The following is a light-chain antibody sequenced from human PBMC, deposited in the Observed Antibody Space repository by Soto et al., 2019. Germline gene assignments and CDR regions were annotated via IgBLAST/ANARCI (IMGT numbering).Light chain of an antibody. J-gene: IGKJ1*01. Sequence: IQLTQSPSSLSASVGDRVTITCRASQGISSYLAWYQQKPGKAPKLLIYAASTLQSGVPSRFSGSGSGTDFNLTISCLQSEDFATYYCQQHYSYPRTFGQRTKVDIK. CDR3: QQHYSYPRT. CDR2: AAS. CDR1: QGISSY. V-gene: IGKV1-8*01.